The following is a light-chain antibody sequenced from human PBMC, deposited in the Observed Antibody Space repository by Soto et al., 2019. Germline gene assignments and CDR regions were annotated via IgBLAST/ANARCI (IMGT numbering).Light chain of an antibody. J-gene: IGKJ1*01. CDR2: WAS. CDR1: QSVLYSSNHKNY. CDR3: QQYFRPWT. V-gene: IGKV4-1*01. Sequence: DIVMTQSPDSLAVSLGERATINCKSSQSVLYSSNHKNYLAWYQLKPGQPPKLLIYWASTRESGVPDRFSGSGSGTDFTLTISSLQAEDVAVYYCQQYFRPWTFGQGTKVAIK.